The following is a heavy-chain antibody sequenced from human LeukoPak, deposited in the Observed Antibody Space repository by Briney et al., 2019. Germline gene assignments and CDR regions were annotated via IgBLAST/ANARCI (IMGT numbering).Heavy chain of an antibody. CDR1: GGSISSSSYY. CDR2: IYYSGST. V-gene: IGHV4-39*07. D-gene: IGHD4-17*01. J-gene: IGHJ4*02. CDR3: ARVRYYFDY. Sequence: SETLSLTCTVSGGSISSSSYYWGWIRQPPGKGLEWIGSIYYSGSTYYNPSLKSRVTISVDTSKNQFSLKLSSVTAADTAVYYCARVRYYFDYWGQGTLVTVSS.